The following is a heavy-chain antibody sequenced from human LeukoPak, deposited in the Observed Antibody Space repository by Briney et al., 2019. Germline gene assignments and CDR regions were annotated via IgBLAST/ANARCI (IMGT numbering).Heavy chain of an antibody. CDR3: ARDNLEWGLPYYYYYGMDV. J-gene: IGHJ6*02. CDR1: GFTFSSYW. Sequence: GGSLRLSCAASGFTFSSYWMSWVRQAPGKGLEWVANIKQDGSEKYYVDSVKGRFTISRDNAKNSLYLQMNSLRAEDTAVYYCARDNLEWGLPYYYYYGMDVWGQGTTVTVSS. V-gene: IGHV3-7*01. CDR2: IKQDGSEK. D-gene: IGHD1-26*01.